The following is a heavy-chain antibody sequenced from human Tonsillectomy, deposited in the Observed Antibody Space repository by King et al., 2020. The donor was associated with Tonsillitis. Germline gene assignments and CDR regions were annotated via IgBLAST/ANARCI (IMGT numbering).Heavy chain of an antibody. V-gene: IGHV3-23*03. D-gene: IGHD3-16*02. Sequence: VQLVESGGGLVQPGGSLRLSCAASGFTFSSYAMSWVRQAPGKGLEWVSVIYSGGSRTYYADPVKGRFTISRDNSKNTLYLQMNSLRAEDTAVYYCARKGDYVWVSYRYPDAFYIWGQGTMVTVSS. CDR3: ARKGDYVWVSYRYPDAFYI. J-gene: IGHJ3*02. CDR1: GFTFSSYA. CDR2: IYSGGSRT.